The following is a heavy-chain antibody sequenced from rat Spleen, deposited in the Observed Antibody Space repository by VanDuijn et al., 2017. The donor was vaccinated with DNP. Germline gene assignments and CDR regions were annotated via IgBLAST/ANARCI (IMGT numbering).Heavy chain of an antibody. D-gene: IGHD5-1*01. CDR3: ARGSGTYYWYFDF. J-gene: IGHJ1*01. V-gene: IGHV5-22*01. Sequence: EVQLVESGGGLVQPGRSLKLSCAASGFTFSDYYMAWVRQAPTKGLEWVAYISYDGGSTNYGDSVKGRFTISRDNAKNTLYLQMNSLRSEDTATYYCARGSGTYYWYFDFWGPGTMVTVSS. CDR2: ISYDGGST. CDR1: GFTFSDYY.